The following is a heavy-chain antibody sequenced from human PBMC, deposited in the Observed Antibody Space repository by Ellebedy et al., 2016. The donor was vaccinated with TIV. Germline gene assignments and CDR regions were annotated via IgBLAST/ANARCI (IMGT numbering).Heavy chain of an antibody. Sequence: GGSLRLXCAAPGFTFSTYWMHWVRQAPGKGLEWVANIKQDGSEKYYVDSVKGRFTISRDNAKNSLYLQMNSLRAEDTAVYYCARALGGGDCYWGQGTLVTVSS. D-gene: IGHD2-21*02. CDR3: ARALGGGDCY. CDR1: GFTFSTYW. V-gene: IGHV3-7*01. CDR2: IKQDGSEK. J-gene: IGHJ4*02.